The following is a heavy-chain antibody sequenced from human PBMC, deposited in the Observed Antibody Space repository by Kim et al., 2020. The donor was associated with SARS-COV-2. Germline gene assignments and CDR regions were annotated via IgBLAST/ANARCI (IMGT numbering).Heavy chain of an antibody. Sequence: GGSLRLSCAASGFTFSGSAMHWVRQASGKGLEWVGRIRSIPNSYATGYAASVKGRFTISRDDSKNTAYLQMNSLKTEDTAVYYCTRVLNLYCGGDCSHFDYWGQGTLVTVSS. CDR1: GFTFSGSA. CDR3: TRVLNLYCGGDCSHFDY. CDR2: IRSIPNSYAT. V-gene: IGHV3-73*01. J-gene: IGHJ4*02. D-gene: IGHD2-21*02.